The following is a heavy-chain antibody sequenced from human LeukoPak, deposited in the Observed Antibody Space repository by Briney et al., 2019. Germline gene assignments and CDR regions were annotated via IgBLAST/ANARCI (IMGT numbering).Heavy chain of an antibody. V-gene: IGHV3-43*01. CDR1: GFTFDDYT. J-gene: IGHJ6*01. Sequence: GGSLRLSCAASGFTFDDYTMHWVRQAPGKGLEWVSLISWDGGSTYYADSVKGRFTISRDNSKNSLYLQMNSLRTEDTALYYCAKDIGGEYYYGSGSYWYVMDVWGEGTTVTVSS. CDR2: ISWDGGST. CDR3: AKDIGGEYYYGSGSYWYVMDV. D-gene: IGHD3-10*01.